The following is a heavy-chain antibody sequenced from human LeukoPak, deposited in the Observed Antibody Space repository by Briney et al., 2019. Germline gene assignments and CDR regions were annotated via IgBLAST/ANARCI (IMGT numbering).Heavy chain of an antibody. J-gene: IGHJ1*01. CDR1: GESITSGQYY. Sequence: SETLSLTCTVSGESITSGQYYWSCIRQSAVKGLEWIGRFYISGFTNYNPSLKSRVTISLDRSRNQFFLNLTSVTAADTAVYYCARDDYGDSFQLWGQGTLVTVPS. CDR2: FYISGFT. D-gene: IGHD4-17*01. CDR3: ARDDYGDSFQL. V-gene: IGHV4-61*02.